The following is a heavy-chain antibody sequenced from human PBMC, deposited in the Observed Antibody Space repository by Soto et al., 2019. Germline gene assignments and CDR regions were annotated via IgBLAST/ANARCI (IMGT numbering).Heavy chain of an antibody. D-gene: IGHD3-9*01. CDR2: INGGGGTT. Sequence: VQLLESGGGSVQPGESLRLSCTASGFTFSLSAMSWVRQAPGRGLEWVSSINGGGGTTEYADSVKGRFTISRDNSKGTIHVLMNSLRAEDTAVYYCAKGPEYDILTGCDYWGQGALLTVSS. CDR3: AKGPEYDILTGCDY. V-gene: IGHV3-23*01. CDR1: GFTFSLSA. J-gene: IGHJ4*02.